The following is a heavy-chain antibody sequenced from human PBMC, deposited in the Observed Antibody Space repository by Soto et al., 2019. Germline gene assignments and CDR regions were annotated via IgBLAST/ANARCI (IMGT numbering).Heavy chain of an antibody. D-gene: IGHD3-3*01. Sequence: VGSLRLSCAASGFTFSSYAMSWVRQAPGKGLEWVSAISGSGGSTYYADSVKGRFTISRDNSKNTLYLQMNSLRAEDTAVYYCAKDGLTYYDFWSGPSSHPYGMDVWGQGTTVTVSS. V-gene: IGHV3-23*01. J-gene: IGHJ6*02. CDR1: GFTFSSYA. CDR3: AKDGLTYYDFWSGPSSHPYGMDV. CDR2: ISGSGGST.